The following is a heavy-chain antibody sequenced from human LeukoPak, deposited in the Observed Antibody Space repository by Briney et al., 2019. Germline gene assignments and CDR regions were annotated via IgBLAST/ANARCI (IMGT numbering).Heavy chain of an antibody. CDR3: ARGGSPPGYYYYMDV. CDR1: GGTFSSYA. CDR2: IIPIFGTA. J-gene: IGHJ6*03. Sequence: GASVKVSCKASGGTFSSYAISWVRQAPGQGLEWMGGIIPIFGTANYAQKFQGRVTINTDESTSTAYMELSSLRSEDTAVYYCARGGSPPGYYYYMDVWGKGTTVTVSS. V-gene: IGHV1-69*05.